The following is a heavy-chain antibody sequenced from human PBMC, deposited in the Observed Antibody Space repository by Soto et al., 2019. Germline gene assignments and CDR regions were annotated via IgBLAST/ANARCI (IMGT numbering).Heavy chain of an antibody. D-gene: IGHD2-21*01. CDR3: ASEPAGIVVIPSAVDRVEY. CDR2: ISSSGNSI. V-gene: IGHV3-23*01. CDR1: GFSFSSNA. J-gene: IGHJ4*02. Sequence: EVQLLESGGGLVQPGGSLRLSCGASGFSFSSNAMSWVRQAPGKGLEWVSGISSSGNSIYYADSVKGRFTISRHNSKSTLYLQMNSLRAEDTAVYFCASEPAGIVVIPSAVDRVEYWGQGTLVSVSS.